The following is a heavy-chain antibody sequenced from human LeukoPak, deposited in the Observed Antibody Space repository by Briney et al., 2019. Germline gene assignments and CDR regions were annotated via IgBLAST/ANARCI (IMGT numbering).Heavy chain of an antibody. J-gene: IGHJ3*01. Sequence: PGGSLRLSCAGAGFTFSTYRIDWVRQAPGEGLEWVSSISRSSNYIYYADSVKGRFTVSRDNAKNSVYLQMNSLRAEDTAMYYCARGRTSYYDSHDAFDVWGQGTLVTVSS. CDR3: ARGRTSYYDSHDAFDV. CDR1: GFTFSTYR. CDR2: ISRSSNYI. V-gene: IGHV3-21*01. D-gene: IGHD3-22*01.